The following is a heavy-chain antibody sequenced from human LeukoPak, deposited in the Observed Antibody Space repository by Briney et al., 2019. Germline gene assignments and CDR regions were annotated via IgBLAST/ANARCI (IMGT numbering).Heavy chain of an antibody. V-gene: IGHV3-23*01. J-gene: IGHJ3*02. Sequence: GESLRLSCAASGFTVSSYAMSWVRQAPGKGPEWVSAISSSGGTYYRDSVKGRFTISRDNHKNTLYLQMNSLRAEDTAVYYCAKDPIVFNSGNYYLGTFDIWGQGTMVTVSS. CDR2: ISSSGGT. CDR3: AKDPIVFNSGNYYLGTFDI. D-gene: IGHD1-26*01. CDR1: GFTVSSYA.